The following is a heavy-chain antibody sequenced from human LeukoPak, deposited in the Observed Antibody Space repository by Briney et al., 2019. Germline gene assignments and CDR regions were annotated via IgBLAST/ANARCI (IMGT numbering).Heavy chain of an antibody. CDR1: GYTFTAYY. Sequence: ASVKVSCKASGYTFTAYYMHWVRQAPGQGLEWMGWLNPNSGGTNYAQKFQGRVTMTRDTSISTAYMELSRLRSDDTAVYYCARDRGSGYLSDYWGQGTLVTVSS. J-gene: IGHJ4*02. V-gene: IGHV1-2*02. CDR2: LNPNSGGT. D-gene: IGHD3-3*01. CDR3: ARDRGSGYLSDY.